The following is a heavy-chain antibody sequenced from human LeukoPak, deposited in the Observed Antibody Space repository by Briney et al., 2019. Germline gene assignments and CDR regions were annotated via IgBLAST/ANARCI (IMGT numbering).Heavy chain of an antibody. D-gene: IGHD2-21*01. J-gene: IGHJ5*02. CDR2: IYSAGGT. Sequence: PGGSLRLSCAASGFTVSNNYVSWVRRAAGKGLEWVALIYSAGGTYYADSVKGRFTISRDNSKNTLHLQMNSLRAEDTAVYYCVRNSGELGAWGQGTLVTVSS. CDR1: GFTVSNNY. V-gene: IGHV3-53*01. CDR3: VRNSGELGA.